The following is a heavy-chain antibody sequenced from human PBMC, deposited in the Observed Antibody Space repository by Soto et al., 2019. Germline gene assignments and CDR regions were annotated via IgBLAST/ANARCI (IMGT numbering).Heavy chain of an antibody. CDR3: AHRWITMFRGASLFDY. V-gene: IGHV2-5*02. CDR2: IYWDDDK. CDR1: GFSLSTSGVG. J-gene: IGHJ4*02. Sequence: QITLKESGPTLVKPTQTLTLTCTFSGFSLSTSGVGVGWIRQPPGKALEWLALIYWDDDKLYSPSLKSRLTITKDTSKNLVVLTMTNMDPVDTATYYRAHRWITMFRGASLFDYWGQGTLVTVSS. D-gene: IGHD3-10*01.